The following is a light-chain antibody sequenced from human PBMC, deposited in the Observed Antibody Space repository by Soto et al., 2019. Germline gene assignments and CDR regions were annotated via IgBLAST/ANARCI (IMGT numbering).Light chain of an antibody. CDR2: DTS. CDR3: QQRHNWPLT. CDR1: ETINTY. J-gene: IGKJ4*01. Sequence: EIVLTQSPATLSLSPGERATLSCRASETINTYVAWYQHKPDQAPRLLIYDTSKRATGIPARFSGSGSGTDFTLTISSLEPEDFAVYYCQQRHNWPLTFGGGTKVEIK. V-gene: IGKV3-11*01.